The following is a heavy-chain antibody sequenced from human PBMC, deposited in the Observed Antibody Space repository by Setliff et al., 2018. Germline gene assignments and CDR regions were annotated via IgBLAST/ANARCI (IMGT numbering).Heavy chain of an antibody. CDR2: VNPRTGVT. CDR3: ARGTDYHGSGSYWAKDV. Sequence: ASVKVSCKASGYTFTGHYIHWVRQAPGQGLEWLGWVNPRTGVTNYARKFQGRVTMTRDTSITTVYMDLGRLRSDDTDVYYCARGTDYHGSGSYWAKDVWGKGTTVTVSS. V-gene: IGHV1-2*02. CDR1: GYTFTGHY. J-gene: IGHJ6*04. D-gene: IGHD3-10*01.